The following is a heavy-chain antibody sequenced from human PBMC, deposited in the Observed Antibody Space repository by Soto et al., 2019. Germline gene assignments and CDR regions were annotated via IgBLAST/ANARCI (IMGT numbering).Heavy chain of an antibody. D-gene: IGHD6-13*01. CDR1: GFTFSSSA. CDR2: ISATGSRT. J-gene: IGHJ4*02. V-gene: IGHV3-23*01. Sequence: EVHLLESGGGLVQPGGSLRLSCVVSGFTFSSSAMSWVRRAPGKGLEWVSGISATGSRTFNADSVKGRFTISRDNSKNTLYLQMGSLRAEDTAVYYCAKGTSSWFSDGLFDFWGQGTVVTVSS. CDR3: AKGTSSWFSDGLFDF.